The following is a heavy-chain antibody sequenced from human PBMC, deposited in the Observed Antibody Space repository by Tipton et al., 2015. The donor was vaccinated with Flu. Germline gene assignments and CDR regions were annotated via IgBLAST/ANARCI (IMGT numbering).Heavy chain of an antibody. CDR2: IYYSGST. V-gene: IGHV4-59*12. CDR1: GGSISSYY. D-gene: IGHD7-27*01. Sequence: TLSLTCTVSGGSISSYYWSWIRQPPGKGLEWIGYIYYSGSTNYNPSLKSRVTISVDTSKNQFSLKLSSVTAADTAVYYCARDGHIHWGPLDYWGQGTLVTVSS. J-gene: IGHJ4*02. CDR3: ARDGHIHWGPLDY.